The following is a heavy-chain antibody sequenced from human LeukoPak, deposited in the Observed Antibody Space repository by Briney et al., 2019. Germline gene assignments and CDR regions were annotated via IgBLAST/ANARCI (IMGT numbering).Heavy chain of an antibody. D-gene: IGHD1-26*01. V-gene: IGHV3-23*01. CDR3: ANWDPYYYYMDV. CDR2: ISASGGGT. Sequence: GGSLRLSCTASGFTFSTYAMSWVRQAPGKGLEWVSSISASGGGTHYAGSVKGRFTISRDNSKNTLYLQMNSLRVEDTAVYCCANWDPYYYYMDVWGKGTTVTVSS. J-gene: IGHJ6*03. CDR1: GFTFSTYA.